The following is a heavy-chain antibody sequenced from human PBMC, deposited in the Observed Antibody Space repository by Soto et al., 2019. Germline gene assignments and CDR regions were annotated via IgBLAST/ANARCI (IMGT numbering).Heavy chain of an antibody. V-gene: IGHV1-18*04. CDR1: GYTFTSYG. CDR2: ISAYNGNT. CDR3: ARDPSMYDDSSGSFFQH. D-gene: IGHD3-22*01. Sequence: ASVKVSCKASGYTFTSYGISWVRQAPGQGLEWMGWISAYNGNTNYAQKLQGRVTMTTDTSTSTAYMELRSLRSDDTAVYYCARDPSMYDDSSGSFFQHWGQGTLVTVSS. J-gene: IGHJ1*01.